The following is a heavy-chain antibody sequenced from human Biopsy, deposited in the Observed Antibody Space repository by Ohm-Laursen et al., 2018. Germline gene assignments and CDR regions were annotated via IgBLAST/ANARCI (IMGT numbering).Heavy chain of an antibody. Sequence: SLRLSCTASGFSFSDYHMRWIRQAPGRGLEWVSYISGGGTIYYGDSMKGRVTISRDNAKNSLYLQMQSLRAEDTAVYYCARDTRWCAYSMDVWGQGTTVTVSS. CDR3: ARDTRWCAYSMDV. J-gene: IGHJ6*02. D-gene: IGHD2-21*01. CDR1: GFSFSDYH. CDR2: ISGGGTI. V-gene: IGHV3-11*01.